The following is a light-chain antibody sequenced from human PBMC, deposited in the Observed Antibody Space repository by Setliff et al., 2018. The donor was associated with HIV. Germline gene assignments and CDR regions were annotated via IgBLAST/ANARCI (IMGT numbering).Light chain of an antibody. V-gene: IGLV3-21*04. CDR3: QVWDSSSDHSYV. Sequence: SYELTQPPSVSVAPGETARITCGGNNIGRKGVHWYQQKPGQAPVLVIYYDSDRPSGIPERFSDSNSGNTATLTISRVEAGDEADYYCQVWDSSSDHSYVFGTGTKAPS. J-gene: IGLJ1*01. CDR2: YDS. CDR1: NIGRKG.